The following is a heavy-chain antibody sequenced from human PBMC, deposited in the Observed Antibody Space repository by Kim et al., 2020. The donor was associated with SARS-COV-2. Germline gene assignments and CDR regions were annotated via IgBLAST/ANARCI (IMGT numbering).Heavy chain of an antibody. J-gene: IGHJ5*02. D-gene: IGHD3-10*01. V-gene: IGHV5-51*01. CDR2: IYPGDSDT. Sequence: GESLKISCKGSGYSFTSYWIGWVRQMPGKGLEWMGIIYPGDSDTRYSPSFQGQVTISADKSISTAYLQWSSLKASDTAMYYCARHGSGYDSIHPEFDPWGQGTLVTVSS. CDR3: ARHGSGYDSIHPEFDP. CDR1: GYSFTSYW.